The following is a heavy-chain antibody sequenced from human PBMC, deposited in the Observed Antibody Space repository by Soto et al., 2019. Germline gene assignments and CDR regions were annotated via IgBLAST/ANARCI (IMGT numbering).Heavy chain of an antibody. CDR1: GGSISSYH. Sequence: SETLSLTCTVSGGSISSYHWSWIRQPPGKGLEWIGHIFYSGTTYYNPSLKSRVTISIDASKIQFSLRLTSVTAADTAVYYCARDDHLEPDRPSYYYYAMDVWGQGTTVTVSS. CDR2: IFYSGTT. CDR3: ARDDHLEPDRPSYYYYAMDV. J-gene: IGHJ6*02. V-gene: IGHV4-59*01. D-gene: IGHD3-3*01.